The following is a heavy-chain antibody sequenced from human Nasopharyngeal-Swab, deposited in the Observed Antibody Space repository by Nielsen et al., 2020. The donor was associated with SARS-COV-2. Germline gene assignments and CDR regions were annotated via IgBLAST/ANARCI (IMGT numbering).Heavy chain of an antibody. V-gene: IGHV3-48*04. Sequence: GGPLRLPFAASGFTFSTYSFNWVRQAPGKGLEWVSYISSSSSTIYYADSVKGRFTIPRDNAKNSLYLQMNSLRAEDTAVYYCARDDWMGSGWYYFDYWGQGTLVTVSS. CDR2: ISSSSSTI. J-gene: IGHJ4*02. CDR1: GFTFSTYS. CDR3: ARDDWMGSGWYYFDY. D-gene: IGHD6-19*01.